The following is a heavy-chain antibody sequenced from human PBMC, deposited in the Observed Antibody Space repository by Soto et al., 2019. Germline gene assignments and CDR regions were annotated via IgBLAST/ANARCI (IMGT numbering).Heavy chain of an antibody. CDR3: ARGDDFWSGSTLQYYYYGMDV. CDR1: GFTFSSYG. CDR2: IWFDGSNK. D-gene: IGHD3-3*01. J-gene: IGHJ6*02. V-gene: IGHV3-33*01. Sequence: QVQLVESGGGVVQPGRSLRLSCAASGFTFSSYGMHWVRQAPGKGLEWVAVIWFDGSNKYYADSVKGRFTISRDNSKNTLYLQMNSLRAEDTAVYYCARGDDFWSGSTLQYYYYGMDVWGQGTTVTVSS.